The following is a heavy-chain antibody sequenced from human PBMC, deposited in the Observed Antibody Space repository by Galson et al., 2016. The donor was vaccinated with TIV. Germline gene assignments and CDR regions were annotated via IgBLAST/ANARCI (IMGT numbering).Heavy chain of an antibody. CDR1: GYSISSGYY. J-gene: IGHJ6*02. CDR2: IYHTGST. V-gene: IGHV4-38-2*02. CDR3: ARDCTSTTCHIYYYGMDV. Sequence: LSLTCTVSGYSISSGYYWGWIRQPPGKGLEWIGNIYHTGSTYSNPSLRSRLTMSVDTSKNQFSLILNSVTAADTAVYYCARDCTSTTCHIYYYGMDVWGQGTKVTVSS. D-gene: IGHD2-2*02.